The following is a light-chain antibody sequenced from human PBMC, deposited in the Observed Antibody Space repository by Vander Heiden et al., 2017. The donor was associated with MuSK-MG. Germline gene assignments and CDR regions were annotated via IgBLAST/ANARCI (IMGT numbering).Light chain of an antibody. J-gene: IGKJ5*01. Sequence: IVLTQSPDSLAVSLGERATINGKSSQSVLYSSNKKNNLALYQHKPGQPPELLIYLASTRESGVPDRFSCSGSGTDFTLTISSRHADDVAVYYCQQYYSTPGSITFGQGTRLEIK. CDR2: LAS. V-gene: IGKV4-1*01. CDR3: QQYYSTPGSIT. CDR1: QSVLYSSNKKNN.